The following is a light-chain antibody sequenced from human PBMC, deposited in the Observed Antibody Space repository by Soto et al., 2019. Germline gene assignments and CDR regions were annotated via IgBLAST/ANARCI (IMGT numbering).Light chain of an antibody. CDR2: VAS. CDR3: QQFNNWPPWT. V-gene: IGKV3-15*01. Sequence: EIVLTQSPATLSVSPGESATLSCRASQSVDRNIAWYQQKPGQAPRLLIYVASTRATDVPARFSGSGSGTEFTLTISSLQSEDFAVYYCQQFNNWPPWTFGQGTKVE. J-gene: IGKJ1*01. CDR1: QSVDRN.